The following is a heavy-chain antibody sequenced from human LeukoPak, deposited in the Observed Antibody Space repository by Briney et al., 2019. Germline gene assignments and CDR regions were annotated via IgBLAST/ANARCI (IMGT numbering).Heavy chain of an antibody. Sequence: SETLSLTCTVAGGSISSYYWSWIRQPPGKGLEWIGYIYYSGSTNYNPSLKSRVTISVDTSKNQFSLKLSSVTAADTAVYYCARAMLGGAFDIWGQGTMVTVSS. CDR1: GGSISSYY. J-gene: IGHJ3*02. CDR3: ARAMLGGAFDI. V-gene: IGHV4-59*01. CDR2: IYYSGST. D-gene: IGHD1-26*01.